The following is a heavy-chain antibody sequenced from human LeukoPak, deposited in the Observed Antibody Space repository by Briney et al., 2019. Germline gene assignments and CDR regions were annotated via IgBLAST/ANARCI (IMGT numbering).Heavy chain of an antibody. CDR3: ARGRRSSLVY. V-gene: IGHV4-34*01. Sequence: SETLSLTCAVYGGSFSGYYWSWIRQPPGKGLEWIGEINHSGSTNYNPSLTSRVTISVDTSKNQFSLKLSSVTAADTAVYYCARGRRSSLVYWGQGTLVTISS. J-gene: IGHJ4*02. D-gene: IGHD6-13*01. CDR2: INHSGST. CDR1: GGSFSGYY.